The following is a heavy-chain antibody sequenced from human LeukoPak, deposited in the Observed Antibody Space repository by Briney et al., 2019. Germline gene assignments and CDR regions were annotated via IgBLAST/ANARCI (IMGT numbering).Heavy chain of an antibody. J-gene: IGHJ4*02. CDR2: ISSTTSYI. CDR3: AKTSMVMIFFY. D-gene: IGHD5-18*01. CDR1: GFIVSRYA. Sequence: PGGSLRLSCTTYGFIVSRYATDWVRQAPGKGLEWVSSISSTTSYIYYADSVTGRFTIARDNAKNSLYLQMNSLRAADTAVYYCAKTSMVMIFFYWGPGTLVTVSS. V-gene: IGHV3-21*01.